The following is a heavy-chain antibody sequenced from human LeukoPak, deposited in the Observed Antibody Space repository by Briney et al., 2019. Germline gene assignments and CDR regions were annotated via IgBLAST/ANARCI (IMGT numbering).Heavy chain of an antibody. CDR2: IYASGST. V-gene: IGHV4-4*07. J-gene: IGHJ6*02. D-gene: IGHD6-13*01. CDR1: GGSISSYY. Sequence: SETLSLTCTVSGGSISSYYWSWIRQPAGKGLEWIGRIYASGSTNYNPSLKSRVTISVDTSKNQFSLKLSSVTAADTAVYYCARDALGYSGAAGTGYGMDVWGQGTTVTVSS. CDR3: ARDALGYSGAAGTGYGMDV.